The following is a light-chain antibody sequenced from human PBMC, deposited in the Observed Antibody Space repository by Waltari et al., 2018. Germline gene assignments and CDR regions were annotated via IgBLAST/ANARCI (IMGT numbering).Light chain of an antibody. CDR2: EAS. CDR1: QSVSW. Sequence: DIQMTQSPSTLSASVGDTVTITCRASQSVSWLAWYQQKPGEAPKLLICEASTLERGVPSRFSGRGSGTEFTLTISSLQPDDFATFFCQQYDTYSPHSFGQGTKLEIK. V-gene: IGKV1-5*03. CDR3: QQYDTYSPHS. J-gene: IGKJ2*03.